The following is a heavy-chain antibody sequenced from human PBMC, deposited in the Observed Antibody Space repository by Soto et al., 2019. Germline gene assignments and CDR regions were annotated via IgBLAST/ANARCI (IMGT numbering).Heavy chain of an antibody. CDR3: AIPYNWNSGYYYYGIYG. CDR1: GGSFSGYS. V-gene: IGHV4-34*01. D-gene: IGHD1-7*01. CDR2: INHSGST. Sequence: SEPLYLTCAEYGGSFSGYSCSWIRQLPGKGLEWIGEINHSGSTNYNPSLKSRVTISVDTSKNQFSLKLSSVTAADTAVYYCAIPYNWNSGYYYYGIYGCGQRTRLTVSS. J-gene: IGHJ6*02.